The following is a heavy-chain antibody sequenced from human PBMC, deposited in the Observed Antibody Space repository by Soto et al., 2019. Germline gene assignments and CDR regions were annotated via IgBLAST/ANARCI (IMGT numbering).Heavy chain of an antibody. D-gene: IGHD3-16*01. Sequence: QVQLVQSGDQVKKPGASVKVSCKASGYIFVNYGIAWVRQAPGQGLEWMGWISPYTGNTHSATKVQGRLTMTTDTSTSTAYMELGSLTSDDTAVYYCVMVDNYVTPTPQDGWGHGTTVNVSS. CDR2: ISPYTGNT. V-gene: IGHV1-18*01. CDR3: VMVDNYVTPTPQDG. J-gene: IGHJ6*02. CDR1: GYIFVNYG.